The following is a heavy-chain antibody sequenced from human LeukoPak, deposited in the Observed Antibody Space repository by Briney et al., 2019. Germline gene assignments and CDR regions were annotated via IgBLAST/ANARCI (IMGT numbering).Heavy chain of an antibody. V-gene: IGHV1-2*04. CDR3: ATSLSRYGPYYGMDV. J-gene: IGHJ6*02. CDR1: GYTFTGYY. D-gene: IGHD4-17*01. CDR2: INPNSGGT. Sequence: ASVKVSCKASGYTFTGYYMHWVRQAPGQGLEWMGWINPNSGGTNYAQNFQDWVTMTRDTSISTAYMELSRLRSDDTGVYYCATSLSRYGPYYGMDVWGQGTTVTVSS.